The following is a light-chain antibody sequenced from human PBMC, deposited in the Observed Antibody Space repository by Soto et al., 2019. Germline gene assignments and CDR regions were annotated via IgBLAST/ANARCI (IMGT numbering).Light chain of an antibody. CDR3: SSYGGSNNLV. CDR1: SSDVGGYNY. J-gene: IGLJ2*01. CDR2: EVT. Sequence: QSALTQPPSASGSPGQSVTISCTGTSSDVGGYNYVSWYQQHPGKAPKLMIYEVTKRPSGVPARFSGSKSVNTASLTVSGLQAEDEADYYCSSYGGSNNLVFGGGTKLTVL. V-gene: IGLV2-8*01.